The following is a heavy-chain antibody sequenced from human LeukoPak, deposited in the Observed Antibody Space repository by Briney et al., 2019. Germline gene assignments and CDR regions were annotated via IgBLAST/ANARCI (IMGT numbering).Heavy chain of an antibody. J-gene: IGHJ4*02. V-gene: IGHV3-74*01. CDR2: INNDGSST. D-gene: IGHD6-19*01. CDR3: AKDVDGRREPSCFDY. Sequence: GGSLRLSCAASGFTFSSYWMHWVRQAPGKGLVWVSRINNDGSSTSYADSVKGRFTISRDNAKNTLYLQMNSLRAEDTAVYYCAKDVDGRREPSCFDYWGQGTLVTVSS. CDR1: GFTFSSYW.